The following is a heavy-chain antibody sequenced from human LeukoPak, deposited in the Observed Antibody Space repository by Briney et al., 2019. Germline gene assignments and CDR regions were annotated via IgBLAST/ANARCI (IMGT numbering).Heavy chain of an antibody. D-gene: IGHD3-10*01. CDR1: GGSFSGYY. J-gene: IGHJ6*02. Sequence: SETLSLTYAVYGGSFSGYYWSWSRQPPGKGLEWIGEINHSGSTNYNPSLKSRVTISVDTSKNQFSLKLSSVTAADTAVYYCARGRGYYYYYGMDVWGQGTTVTVSS. CDR2: INHSGST. V-gene: IGHV4-34*01. CDR3: ARGRGYYYYYGMDV.